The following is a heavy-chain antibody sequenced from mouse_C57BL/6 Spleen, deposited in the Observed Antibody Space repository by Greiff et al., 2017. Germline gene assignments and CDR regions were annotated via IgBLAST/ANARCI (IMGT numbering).Heavy chain of an antibody. CDR1: GYTFTSYW. V-gene: IGHV1-69*01. CDR2: IDPSDSYT. D-gene: IGHD1-1*01. J-gene: IGHJ4*01. Sequence: QVQLKQPGAELVMPGASVKLSCKASGYTFTSYWMHWVKQRPGQGLAWIGEIDPSDSYTNYNQKFKGKYTLTVDKSSSTAYMQLSSLTSEDSAVYYCARSTVVATPYYYAMDYWGQGTSVTVSS. CDR3: ARSTVVATPYYYAMDY.